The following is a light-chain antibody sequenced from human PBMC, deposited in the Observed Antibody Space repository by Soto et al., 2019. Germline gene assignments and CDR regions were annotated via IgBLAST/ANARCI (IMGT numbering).Light chain of an antibody. V-gene: IGKV2-28*01. CDR3: MQSLQTPLT. CDR2: LGS. Sequence: DIVMTQSPLSLRVTPGEPASISCRSSQSLQHSNGYNCLDWYLQKPGQSPQLLIYLGSNRASGVPDRFSGSGSGTDFTLKISRVEAEDVGVYYCMQSLQTPLTFGGGTKVEIK. CDR1: QSLQHSNGYNC. J-gene: IGKJ4*01.